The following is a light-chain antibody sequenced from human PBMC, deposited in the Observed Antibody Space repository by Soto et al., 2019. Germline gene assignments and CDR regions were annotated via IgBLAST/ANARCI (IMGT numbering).Light chain of an antibody. J-gene: IGKJ1*01. Sequence: ELVMTQSPVTLSVSPGERATLSCRARQNISRSLAWYQQTPGQGHSLLIYGTSTRAGGVPARFSGGGSGTEFTLTITSLQSEDFAVYYCHQYNGWPRTFGQGTKVEIK. CDR1: QNISRS. CDR2: GTS. V-gene: IGKV3-15*01. CDR3: HQYNGWPRT.